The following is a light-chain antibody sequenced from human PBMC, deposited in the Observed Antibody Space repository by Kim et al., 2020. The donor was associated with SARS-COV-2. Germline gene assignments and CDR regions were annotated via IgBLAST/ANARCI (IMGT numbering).Light chain of an antibody. CDR3: QQYNNWPPLT. CDR2: GAS. Sequence: SPGATATLTCRASQRIANNIGWYQQKPGQAPRLLIYGASTRATGVPARFSGSGSGTEFTLTINSLQSEDFAVYYCQQYNNWPPLTFGGGTKVDIK. CDR1: QRIANN. V-gene: IGKV3-15*01. J-gene: IGKJ4*01.